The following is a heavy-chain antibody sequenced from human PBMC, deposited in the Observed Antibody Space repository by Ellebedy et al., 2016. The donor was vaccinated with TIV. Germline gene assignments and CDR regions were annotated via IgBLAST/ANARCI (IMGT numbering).Heavy chain of an antibody. Sequence: GESLKISCAASGFTLSGYRMHWVRQAPGKGLVWVARINSDWSSTSYADSVKGRFTISRDNAKNTLYLEMNSLRAEDTAVYYCEREGAVVVGATPGFDPWGQGTLVTVSS. CDR1: GFTLSGYR. CDR2: INSDWSST. V-gene: IGHV3-74*01. J-gene: IGHJ5*02. CDR3: EREGAVVVGATPGFDP. D-gene: IGHD2-15*01.